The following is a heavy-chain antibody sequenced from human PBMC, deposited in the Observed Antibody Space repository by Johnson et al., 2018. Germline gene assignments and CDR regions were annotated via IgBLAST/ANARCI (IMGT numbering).Heavy chain of an antibody. V-gene: IGHV4-59*01. D-gene: IGHD2-2*01. CDR1: GGSISSYY. Sequence: QVQLQESGPGLVKPSETLSLTCTVSGGSISSYYWSWIRQPPGKGLEWIGYIYYSGSTNYNPSLTSRVTISVDTSKNQFSLKLSSVTAADTAVYYCARSKVVPAGYGMDVWGQGTTVTVSS. CDR2: IYYSGST. J-gene: IGHJ6*02. CDR3: ARSKVVPAGYGMDV.